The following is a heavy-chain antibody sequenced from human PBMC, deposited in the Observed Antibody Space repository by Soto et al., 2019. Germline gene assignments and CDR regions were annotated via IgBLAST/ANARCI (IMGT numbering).Heavy chain of an antibody. Sequence: SETLSLTCTVSGGSVSSGSYYWSWIRQPPGKGLEWIGYIYYSGSTNYNPSLKSRVTISVDTSKNQFSLKLSSVTAADTAVYYCGASFDYWGQGTLVTVSS. CDR2: IYYSGST. V-gene: IGHV4-61*01. D-gene: IGHD1-26*01. J-gene: IGHJ4*02. CDR1: GGSVSSGSYY. CDR3: GASFDY.